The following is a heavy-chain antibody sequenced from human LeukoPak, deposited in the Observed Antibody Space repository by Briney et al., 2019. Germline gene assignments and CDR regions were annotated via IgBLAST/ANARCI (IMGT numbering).Heavy chain of an antibody. J-gene: IGHJ3*02. Sequence: HPGGSLRLSCAASGFTFSIYSMSWVRQAPGKGLEWVSALSGSGGSTYYADSVKGRFIISRDNSKNTLYLQMNSLRAEDTAVYYCAKDTSVGAFDIWGQGTMVTVSS. CDR1: GFTFSIYS. D-gene: IGHD5/OR15-5a*01. V-gene: IGHV3-23*01. CDR3: AKDTSVGAFDI. CDR2: LSGSGGST.